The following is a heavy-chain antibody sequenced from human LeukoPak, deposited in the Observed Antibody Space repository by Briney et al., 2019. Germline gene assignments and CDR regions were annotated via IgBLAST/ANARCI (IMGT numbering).Heavy chain of an antibody. CDR2: IYTSGST. CDR1: GGSISSGSYY. D-gene: IGHD2-15*01. J-gene: IGHJ5*02. CDR3: ARGGLLDPYNWFDP. V-gene: IGHV4-61*02. Sequence: SETLSLTCTVSGGSISSGSYYWSWIRQPAGKGLEWIGRIYTSGSTNYNPSLKSRVTISVDTSKNQFSLKLSSVTAADTAVYYCARGGLLDPYNWFDPWGQGTLVTVSS.